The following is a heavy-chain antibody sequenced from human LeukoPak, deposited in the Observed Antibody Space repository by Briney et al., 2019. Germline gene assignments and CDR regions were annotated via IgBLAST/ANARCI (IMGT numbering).Heavy chain of an antibody. CDR3: AREGLAVAGQGNWFDP. J-gene: IGHJ5*02. V-gene: IGHV1-69*01. Sequence: GASVKVSCKASGGTFSTYAIRWVRQAPGQGLEWMGGIIPIFGTVDYAQKFQGRVTITADESTSTAYMELSSLRSEDTAVYYCAREGLAVAGQGNWFDPWGQGTLVTVSS. D-gene: IGHD6-19*01. CDR2: IIPIFGTV. CDR1: GGTFSTYA.